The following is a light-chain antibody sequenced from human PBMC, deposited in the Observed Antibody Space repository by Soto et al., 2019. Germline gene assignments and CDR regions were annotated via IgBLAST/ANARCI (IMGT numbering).Light chain of an antibody. Sequence: AIQMTQSPSSLSASVGDRVTITCRASQDIRNELGRYQQRPGKAPKALIYGASNLQSGVPSRFSGSGFGTDFTLTISSLQPEDFATYYCLQDRNYPRTFGQGTKVESK. V-gene: IGKV1-6*01. J-gene: IGKJ1*01. CDR2: GAS. CDR3: LQDRNYPRT. CDR1: QDIRNE.